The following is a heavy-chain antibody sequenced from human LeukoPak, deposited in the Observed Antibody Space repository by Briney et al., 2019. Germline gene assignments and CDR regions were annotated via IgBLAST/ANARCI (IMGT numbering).Heavy chain of an antibody. CDR2: IYHSGST. CDR1: GGSISSSSYY. D-gene: IGHD4-23*01. Sequence: PSETLSLTCTVSGGSISSSSYYWGWIRQPPGKGLEWIGEIYHSGSTNYNPSLKSRVTISVDKSKNQFSLKLSSVTAADTAVYYCARGKRDTGGKGAGMDVWGQGTTVTVSS. CDR3: ARGKRDTGGKGAGMDV. V-gene: IGHV4-39*07. J-gene: IGHJ6*02.